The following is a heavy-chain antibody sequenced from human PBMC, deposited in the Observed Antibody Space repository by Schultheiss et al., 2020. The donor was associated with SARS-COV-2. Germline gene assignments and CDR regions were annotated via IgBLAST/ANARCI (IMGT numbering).Heavy chain of an antibody. CDR3: AKTLLVVYAIDAFDI. Sequence: GGSLRLSCAASGFTFSSYGMPWVRQAPGKGLEWVAVISYDGSNKYYADSVKGRFTISRDNSKNTLYLQMNSLRAEDTAVYYCAKTLLVVYAIDAFDIWGQGTMVTVSS. J-gene: IGHJ3*02. CDR2: ISYDGSNK. D-gene: IGHD2-8*02. CDR1: GFTFSSYG. V-gene: IGHV3-30*18.